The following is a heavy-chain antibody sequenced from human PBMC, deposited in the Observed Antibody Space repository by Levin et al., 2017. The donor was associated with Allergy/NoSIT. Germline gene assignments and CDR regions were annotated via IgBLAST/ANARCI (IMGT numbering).Heavy chain of an antibody. D-gene: IGHD5-18*01. CDR2: IYVTGST. CDR1: GDSISRGFYY. CDR3: ARDLGGCSGYKPYCYMDV. J-gene: IGHJ6*03. Sequence: SETLSLTCSVSGDSISRGFYYWSWIRQPAGEGLEWIGRIYVTGSTTYSSSLKSRVTISLDSSKDQVSLKINSVTAADTAVYNCARDLGGCSGYKPYCYMDVCGKGTTVTVSS. V-gene: IGHV4-61*02.